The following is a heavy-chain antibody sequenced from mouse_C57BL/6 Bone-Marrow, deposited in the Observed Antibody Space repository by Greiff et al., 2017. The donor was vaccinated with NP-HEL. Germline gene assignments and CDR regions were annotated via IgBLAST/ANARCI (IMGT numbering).Heavy chain of an antibody. Sequence: VQLQQPGAELVRPGTSVKLSCKASGYTFTSYWIEWVKQRPGHGLEWIGEIFPGSGSTNYNEKFKGKATFTADTSSNTAYMQLSSLTTEDSAIYYGAICDGSSYWYFDVWGTGTTVTVSS. CDR2: IFPGSGST. V-gene: IGHV1-9*01. D-gene: IGHD1-1*01. J-gene: IGHJ1*03. CDR1: GYTFTSYW. CDR3: AICDGSSYWYFDV.